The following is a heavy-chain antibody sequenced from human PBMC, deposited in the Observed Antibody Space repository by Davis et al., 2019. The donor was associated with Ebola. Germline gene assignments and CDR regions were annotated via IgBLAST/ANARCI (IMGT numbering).Heavy chain of an antibody. CDR3: ARDRERYYGMDV. CDR2: ISYDGSNK. CDR1: GFTFSSYA. V-gene: IGHV3-30-3*01. Sequence: GGSLRLSCAASGFTFSSYAMHWVRQAPGKGLGWVAVISYDGSNKYYADSVKGRFTISRDNSKNTLYLQMNSLRAEDTAVYYCARDRERYYGMDVWGQGTTVTVSS. D-gene: IGHD1-1*01. J-gene: IGHJ6*02.